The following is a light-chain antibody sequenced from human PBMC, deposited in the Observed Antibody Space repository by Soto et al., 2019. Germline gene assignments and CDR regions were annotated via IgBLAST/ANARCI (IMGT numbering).Light chain of an antibody. CDR2: GVT. CDR1: GKDVGGYNA. Sequence: QSALTQPASVSGSPGQSITISCAGTGKDVGGYNAVSWYQQHPGKAPKLVIHGVTNRPSGTSDRFSGSKSGNTASLPISGLQTEDEADYYCASYASGGAYVFGAGTKVTVL. J-gene: IGLJ1*01. V-gene: IGLV2-14*03. CDR3: ASYASGGAYV.